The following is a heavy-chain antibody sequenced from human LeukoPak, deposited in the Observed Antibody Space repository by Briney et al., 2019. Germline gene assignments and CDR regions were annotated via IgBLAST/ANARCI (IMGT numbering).Heavy chain of an antibody. CDR1: GFTVGNDY. V-gene: IGHV3-66*04. CDR3: ARHDWFDP. CDR2: LYSDGRT. J-gene: IGHJ5*02. Sequence: GGSLTLSCAVSGFTVGNDYMSWVRQAPGKGLEWVSVLYSDGRTYYAGSVKGRFTIARDDSKNTLYLQMNSLRVEDTAVYYCARHDWFDPWGQGTLVTVSS.